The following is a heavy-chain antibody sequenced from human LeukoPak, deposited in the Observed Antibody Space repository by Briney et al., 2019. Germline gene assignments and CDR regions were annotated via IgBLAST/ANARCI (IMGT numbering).Heavy chain of an antibody. CDR2: VYSGGTT. Sequence: GGSLRLSFAASGFTVSSNSMSWVRQAPGKGLEWVSVVYSGGTTNFADSVKGRFTISRDNSKNTLYLQMNSLRAEDTAVYYCARGRNGYYFDLWGQGTMVTVSS. CDR1: GFTVSSNS. J-gene: IGHJ3*01. CDR3: ARGRNGYYFDL. D-gene: IGHD3-22*01. V-gene: IGHV3-53*01.